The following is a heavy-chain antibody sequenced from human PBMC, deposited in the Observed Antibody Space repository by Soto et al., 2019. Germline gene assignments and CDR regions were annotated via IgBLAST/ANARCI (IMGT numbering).Heavy chain of an antibody. V-gene: IGHV3-21*01. J-gene: IGHJ4*02. D-gene: IGHD6-6*01. CDR3: ARDQNPYSSSSGVGY. CDR1: GFTFSSYS. CDR2: ISSSSSYI. Sequence: PGGSLRLSCAASGFTFSSYSMNWVRQAPGKGLEWVSSISSSSSYIYYADSVKGRFTISRDNAKNSLYLQMNSLRAEDTAVYYCARDQNPYSSSSGVGYWGQGTLVTVSS.